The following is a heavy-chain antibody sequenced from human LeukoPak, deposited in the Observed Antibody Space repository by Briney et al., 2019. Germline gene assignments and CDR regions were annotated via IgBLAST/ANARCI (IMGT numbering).Heavy chain of an antibody. CDR3: AKGPYGLGIYYGMDV. V-gene: IGHV3-23*01. D-gene: IGHD3-10*01. CDR2: IGGDGTT. J-gene: IGHJ6*02. Sequence: GRSLRLSCATSGFTFSNCGMSWVRQAPGKGLQWLSVIGGDGTTYYADSVKGRFTVSRDNSENTLYLQMNSLRAEDTAVYYCAKGPYGLGIYYGMDVWGQGTTVTV. CDR1: GFTFSNCG.